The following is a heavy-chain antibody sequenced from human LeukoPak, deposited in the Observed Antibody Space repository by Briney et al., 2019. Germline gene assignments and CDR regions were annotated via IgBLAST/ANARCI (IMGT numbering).Heavy chain of an antibody. Sequence: GASLKTSSKGSGYRFTGYWIGWVRQMPGKGLEGMGIIYPGDSDTRYSPSFQGQVTISADKSISTAYLQWSSLKASDTAMYYCARRRDGYNLDYWGQGTLVTVCS. J-gene: IGHJ4*02. V-gene: IGHV5-51*01. CDR1: GYRFTGYW. CDR3: ARRRDGYNLDY. D-gene: IGHD5-24*01. CDR2: IYPGDSDT.